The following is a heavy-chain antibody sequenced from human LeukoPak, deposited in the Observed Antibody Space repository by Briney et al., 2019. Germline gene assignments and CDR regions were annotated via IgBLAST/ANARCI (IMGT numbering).Heavy chain of an antibody. CDR3: TRHTKYDSSGYYPYFDY. J-gene: IGHJ4*02. CDR1: GFTFGDYA. D-gene: IGHD3-22*01. Sequence: GGSLRLSCTASGFTFGDYAMSWVRQASGKGLEWVGRIRSKANSYATAYAASVKGRFTISRDDSKNTAYLQMNSLKTEDTAVYYCTRHTKYDSSGYYPYFDYWGQGTLVTVSS. V-gene: IGHV3-73*01. CDR2: IRSKANSYAT.